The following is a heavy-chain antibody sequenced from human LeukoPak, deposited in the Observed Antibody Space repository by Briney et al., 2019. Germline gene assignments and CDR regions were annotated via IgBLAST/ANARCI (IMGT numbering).Heavy chain of an antibody. V-gene: IGHV3-30-3*01. CDR3: ARADYGGPDY. D-gene: IGHD4-23*01. CDR1: GFTFSSYA. J-gene: IGHJ4*02. Sequence: PGGSLRLSCAASGFTFSSYAMHWVRQAPGKGLEWVAVISYDGSNKYYADSVKGRFTISRDNSKSTLYLQMNSLRAEDTAVYYCARADYGGPDYWGQGTLVTVSS. CDR2: ISYDGSNK.